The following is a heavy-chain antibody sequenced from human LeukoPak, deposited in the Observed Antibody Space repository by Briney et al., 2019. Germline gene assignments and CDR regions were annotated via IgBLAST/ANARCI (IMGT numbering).Heavy chain of an antibody. CDR1: GLPFSNAW. J-gene: IGHJ4*02. Sequence: GGSLRLSCAACGLPFSNAWMSWVRQARGEGLEWVGRIYAKADGGTTDYAAPVKGRFTISKDDSKNTLYLQMNSLETEHTAVYYCTTGPRGYCRGPNCLPPQIDYWGQGTLVTVST. D-gene: IGHD2-15*01. V-gene: IGHV3-15*01. CDR2: IYAKADGGTT. CDR3: TTGPRGYCRGPNCLPPQIDY.